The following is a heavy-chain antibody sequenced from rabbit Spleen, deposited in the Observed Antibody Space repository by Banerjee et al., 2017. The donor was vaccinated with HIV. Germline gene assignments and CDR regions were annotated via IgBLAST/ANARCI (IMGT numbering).Heavy chain of an antibody. CDR1: GFDFSSYG. CDR3: ARDTGSSFSSYGMDL. J-gene: IGHJ6*01. CDR2: IGTGSRGYT. V-gene: IGHV1S45*01. D-gene: IGHD8-1*01. Sequence: QEQLVESGGGLVQPGGSLKLSCKASGFDFSSYGISWVRQAPGKGPELIACIGTGSRGYTYYATWAKGLLTCSKPSSTTVTLQMTSLTVADTATYFCARDTGSSFSSYGMDLWGPGTLVTVS.